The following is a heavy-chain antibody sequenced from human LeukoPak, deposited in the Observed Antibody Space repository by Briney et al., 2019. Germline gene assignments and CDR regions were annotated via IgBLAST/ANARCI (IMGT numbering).Heavy chain of an antibody. CDR2: ISGSTGNT. CDR3: AKVLAGAGTRPLGY. CDR1: GFTFEKYA. Sequence: PGGSLRLSCAASGFTFEKYAMSWVRQAPGKGLEWVSLISGSTGNTYYADSVQGRFTISRDNSKSTLFLQLNILRAEDTAVYYCAKVLAGAGTRPLGYWGQGTLVTVSS. V-gene: IGHV3-23*01. D-gene: IGHD1-26*01. J-gene: IGHJ4*02.